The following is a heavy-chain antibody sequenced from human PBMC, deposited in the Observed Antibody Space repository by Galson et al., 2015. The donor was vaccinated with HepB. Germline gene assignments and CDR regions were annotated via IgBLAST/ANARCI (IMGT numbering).Heavy chain of an antibody. V-gene: IGHV3-11*01. Sequence: SLRLSCAASGFAFSDYYMSWIRQTPGKGLEWVLYTDRSGSTIYYADSVKGRFTISRDNAKNSLYLQMNSLRDEDTAVYYCASGATTPGAFDIWGQGTMVTVSS. CDR2: TDRSGSTI. CDR3: ASGATTPGAFDI. CDR1: GFAFSDYY. J-gene: IGHJ3*02. D-gene: IGHD1-26*01.